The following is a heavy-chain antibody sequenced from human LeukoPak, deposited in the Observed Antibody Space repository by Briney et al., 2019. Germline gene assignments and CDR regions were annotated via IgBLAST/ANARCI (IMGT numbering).Heavy chain of an antibody. CDR1: GYTFTSYY. J-gene: IGHJ4*02. CDR3: ARDRRGFGY. Sequence: ASVKVSCKASGYTFTSYYMHWVRQAPGQGLEWMGIITPSGGSTSYAQKFQGRVTMTRDMSTSTVYMELSSLRSEDPAVYYCARDRRGFGYWGQGTLVTVSS. CDR2: ITPSGGST. V-gene: IGHV1-46*01. D-gene: IGHD3-10*01.